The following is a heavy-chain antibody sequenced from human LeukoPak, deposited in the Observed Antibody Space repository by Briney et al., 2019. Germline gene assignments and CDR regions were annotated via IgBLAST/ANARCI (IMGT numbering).Heavy chain of an antibody. V-gene: IGHV1-58*01. CDR3: TGSGSPEYYYYYYGMDV. CDR1: GFTFTSSA. D-gene: IGHD1-26*01. J-gene: IGHJ6*02. Sequence: SVKVSCKASGFTFTSSAVQWVRQARGQRLEWIGWFVVGSGNTNYAQKFQERVTITRDMSTSTAYMELSSLRSEDTAVYYCTGSGSPEYYYYYYGMDVWGQGTTVTVSS. CDR2: FVVGSGNT.